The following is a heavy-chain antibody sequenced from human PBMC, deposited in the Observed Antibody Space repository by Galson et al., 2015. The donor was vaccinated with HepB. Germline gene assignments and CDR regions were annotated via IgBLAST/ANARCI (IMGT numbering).Heavy chain of an antibody. V-gene: IGHV3-30*04. D-gene: IGHD2-2*01. CDR2: ISYDGSNK. CDR3: AHLVVPAAMQSWFDP. Sequence: SLRLSCAASGFTFSSYAMHWVRQAPGKGLEWVAVISYDGSNKYYADSVKGRFTISRDNSKNTLYLQMNSLRAEDTAVYYCAHLVVPAAMQSWFDPWGQGTLVTASS. CDR1: GFTFSSYA. J-gene: IGHJ5*02.